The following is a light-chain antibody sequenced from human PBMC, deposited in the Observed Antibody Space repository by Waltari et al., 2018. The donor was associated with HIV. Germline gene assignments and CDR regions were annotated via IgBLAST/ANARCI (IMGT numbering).Light chain of an antibody. J-gene: IGLJ3*02. CDR2: EDN. CDR3: QSYDSSKGDWV. CDR1: SGSIASNY. Sequence: NFMLTQPPSVSESPGKTVTISCTRSSGSIASNYVQWYQQRPGSAPTTVIYEDNQRPSGVPDRFSGSIDSSSNSASLTISVLTTEDEADFYCQSYDSSKGDWVFGGGTKLTVL. V-gene: IGLV6-57*03.